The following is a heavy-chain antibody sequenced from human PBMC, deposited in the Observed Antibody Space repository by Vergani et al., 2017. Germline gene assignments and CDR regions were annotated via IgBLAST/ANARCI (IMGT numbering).Heavy chain of an antibody. Sequence: QVQLQQWGAGLLKPSETLSLTCAVYGGSFSGYYWSWIRQPPGKGLEWIGEINHSGSTNYNPSLKSRVTISVDTSKNQFSLKLSSVTAEDTAVYYCARAVAARPYYYYYYMDVWGKGTTVTVSS. D-gene: IGHD6-6*01. J-gene: IGHJ6*03. V-gene: IGHV4-34*01. CDR2: INHSGST. CDR3: ARAVAARPYYYYYYMDV. CDR1: GGSFSGYY.